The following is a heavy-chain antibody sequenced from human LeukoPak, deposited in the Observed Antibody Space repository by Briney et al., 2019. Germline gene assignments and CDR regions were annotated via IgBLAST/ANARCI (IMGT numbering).Heavy chain of an antibody. CDR3: ARAPPDYGGYTNDY. CDR1: GFSFRRYS. V-gene: IGHV3-48*01. Sequence: GGSLRLSCEASGFSFRRYSLNWVRQAPGKGLQWVSYISGSSDRIFYADSVKGRFTISRDNAKNSVYLQMNSLRVEDTAVYYCARAPPDYGGYTNDYWGQGTLVTVSS. D-gene: IGHD4-23*01. CDR2: ISGSSDRI. J-gene: IGHJ4*02.